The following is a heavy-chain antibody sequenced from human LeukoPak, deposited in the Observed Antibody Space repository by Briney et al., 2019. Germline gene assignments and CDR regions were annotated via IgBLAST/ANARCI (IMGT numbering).Heavy chain of an antibody. CDR3: ARSPGRWELPRFDY. CDR2: IYSGGST. J-gene: IGHJ4*02. Sequence: PGGSLRLSCAASGFTVSSNYMSWVRQAPGKGLEWVSVIYSGGSTYYADSAKGRFTISRDNSKNTLYLQMNSLRAEDTAVYYCARSPGRWELPRFDYWGQGTLVTVSS. CDR1: GFTVSSNY. D-gene: IGHD1-26*01. V-gene: IGHV3-53*01.